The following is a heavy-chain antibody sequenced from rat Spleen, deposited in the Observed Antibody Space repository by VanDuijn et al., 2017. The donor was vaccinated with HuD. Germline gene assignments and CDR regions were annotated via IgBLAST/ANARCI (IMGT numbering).Heavy chain of an antibody. CDR1: GFTFSDYY. Sequence: EVQLVESGGGLVQPGRSLKLSCAASGFTFSDYYMAWVRQAPTKGLEWVATISYDGSSTYYRDSVKGRFTISRDNAKSTLYLQMDSLRYEDTATYYCARLIAGVMDAWGKGASVTVAS. V-gene: IGHV5-7*01. J-gene: IGHJ4*01. D-gene: IGHD1-2*01. CDR2: ISYDGSST. CDR3: ARLIAGVMDA.